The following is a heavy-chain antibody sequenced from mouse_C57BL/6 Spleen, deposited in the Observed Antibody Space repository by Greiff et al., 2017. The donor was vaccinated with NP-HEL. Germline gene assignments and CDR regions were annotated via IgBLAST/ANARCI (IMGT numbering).Heavy chain of an antibody. Sequence: QVQLQQPGAELVKPGASVKLSCKASGYTFTSYWMQWVKQRPGQGLEWIGEIDPSDSYTNYNQKFKGKATLTVDTSSSTAYMQLSSLTSEDSAVYYCARDGNCGIWGTGTTVTVSS. CDR3: ARDGNCGI. CDR2: IDPSDSYT. CDR1: GYTFTSYW. D-gene: IGHD2-1*01. J-gene: IGHJ1*03. V-gene: IGHV1-50*01.